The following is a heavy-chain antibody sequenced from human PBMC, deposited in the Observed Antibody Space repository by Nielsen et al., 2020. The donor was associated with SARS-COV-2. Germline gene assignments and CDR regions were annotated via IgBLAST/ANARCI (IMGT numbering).Heavy chain of an antibody. D-gene: IGHD3-3*01. J-gene: IGHJ6*02. V-gene: IGHV3-11*01. CDR2: ISSSGSTI. CDR3: AGWPITIFGVVIQSYYGMDV. Sequence: WIRQPPGKGLEWVSYISSSGSTIYYADSVKGRFTISRDNAKNSLYLQMNSLRAEDTAVYYCAGWPITIFGVVIQSYYGMDVWGQGTTVTVSS.